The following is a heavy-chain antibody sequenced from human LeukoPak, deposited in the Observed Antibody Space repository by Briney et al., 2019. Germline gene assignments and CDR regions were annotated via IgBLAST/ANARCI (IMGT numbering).Heavy chain of an antibody. CDR2: IYHSGST. CDR3: AREGRQELEVDY. Sequence: PSETLSLTCTVSGGSISSGGYYWSWIRQPPGKGLEWIGYIYHSGSTYYNPSLKSRVTISVDRSKNQFSLKLSSVTAADTAVYYCAREGRQELEVDYWGQGTLVTVSS. CDR1: GGSISSGGYY. D-gene: IGHD1-7*01. V-gene: IGHV4-30-2*01. J-gene: IGHJ4*02.